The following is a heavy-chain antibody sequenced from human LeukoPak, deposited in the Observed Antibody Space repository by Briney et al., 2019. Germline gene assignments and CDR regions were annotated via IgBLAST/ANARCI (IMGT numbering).Heavy chain of an antibody. V-gene: IGHV3-30*04. J-gene: IGHJ5*02. CDR2: ISDDGSKI. D-gene: IGHD2-2*01. CDR3: ARDLSSQLLSWFDP. CDR1: GSTFNTDA. Sequence: GGSLRLSCAASGSTFNTDAMHWVRQAPGKGLEWVAVISDDGSKIYYADSVKGRFTISRDNAKNSLYLQMNSLRAEDTAVYYCARDLSSQLLSWFDPWGQGTLVTVSS.